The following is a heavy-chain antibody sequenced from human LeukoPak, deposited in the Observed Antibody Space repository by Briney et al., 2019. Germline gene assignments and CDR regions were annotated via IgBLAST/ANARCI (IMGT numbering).Heavy chain of an antibody. Sequence: PGGSLRLSCAGSGFTFSTYSMNWVRQAPGKGLEWVSSISGSSSYIYYADSVKGRFTISRDNAKNSLYLQMNSLRAEDTAVYYCARPLTGYCSGGSCYGFDYWGQGTLVTVSS. CDR1: GFTFSTYS. D-gene: IGHD2-15*01. J-gene: IGHJ4*02. CDR3: ARPLTGYCSGGSCYGFDY. CDR2: ISGSSSYI. V-gene: IGHV3-21*01.